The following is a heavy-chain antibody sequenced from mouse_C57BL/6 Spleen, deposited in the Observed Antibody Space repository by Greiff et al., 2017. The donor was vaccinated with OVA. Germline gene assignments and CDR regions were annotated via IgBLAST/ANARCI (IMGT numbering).Heavy chain of an antibody. J-gene: IGHJ3*01. CDR1: GYTFTSYW. D-gene: IGHD1-1*01. V-gene: IGHV1-53*01. CDR2: INPSTGGT. Sequence: VQLHQSGTELVKPGASVKLSCKASGYTFTSYWMHWVKQRPGQGLEWIGNINPSTGGTNYNEHFKSKAKLTVDKSSSTAYMQLLILTSDDSAVYYCTRSMGYGSIYVLFAYWGQGTLVTVSS. CDR3: TRSMGYGSIYVLFAY.